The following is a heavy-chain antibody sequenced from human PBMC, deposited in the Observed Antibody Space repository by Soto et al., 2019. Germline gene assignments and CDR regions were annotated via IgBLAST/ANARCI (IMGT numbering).Heavy chain of an antibody. CDR1: GGSISSGGYY. J-gene: IGHJ4*02. Sequence: PSETLSLTCTVSGGSISSGGYYWSWIRQHPGKGLEWIGYIYYSGSTYYNQSLKSRVTISVGTSKNQFSLKLSSVTAADTAVYYCARATLFPLLVFAYWGQGTLVPVSS. CDR3: ARATLFPLLVFAY. CDR2: IYYSGST. V-gene: IGHV4-31*03. D-gene: IGHD6-6*01.